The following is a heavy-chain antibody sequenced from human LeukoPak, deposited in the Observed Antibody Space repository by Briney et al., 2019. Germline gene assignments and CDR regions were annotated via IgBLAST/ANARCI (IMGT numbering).Heavy chain of an antibody. Sequence: SGTLSLTCAVYGGSFSGYYWSWIRQPPGKGLEWIGEINHSGSTNYNPSLRSRVTISVDTSKNQFSLKLSSVTAADTAVYYCARVQLNYYDSSGYYSGWGQGTLVTVSS. CDR3: ARVQLNYYDSSGYYSG. CDR2: INHSGST. D-gene: IGHD3-22*01. CDR1: GGSFSGYY. V-gene: IGHV4-34*01. J-gene: IGHJ4*02.